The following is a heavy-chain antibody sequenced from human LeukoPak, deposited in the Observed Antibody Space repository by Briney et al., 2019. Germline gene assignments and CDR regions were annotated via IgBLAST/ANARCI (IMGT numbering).Heavy chain of an antibody. CDR1: GFTFSSYA. J-gene: IGHJ4*02. Sequence: GGSLRLSCAASGFTFSSYAMSWVRQAPGKGLEWVSAISGSGGSTYYADSVKGRFTISRDNSKNTLYLQMNSLRAEDTAVYYCAKGRLRGYSYGLDYWGQGTLVTVSS. CDR2: ISGSGGST. D-gene: IGHD5-18*01. V-gene: IGHV3-23*01. CDR3: AKGRLRGYSYGLDY.